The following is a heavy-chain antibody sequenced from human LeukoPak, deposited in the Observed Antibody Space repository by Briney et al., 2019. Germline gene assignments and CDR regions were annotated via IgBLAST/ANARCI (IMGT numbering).Heavy chain of an antibody. Sequence: PSETLSLTCTVSGGSISSSIYYWGWIRQPPGKGLEWIGTIYYSGITYYKPSLKSRVTISVDTSKNQFSLKLSSVTAADTAVYYCARLRRDGYKDTFDIWGQGTMVTVSS. V-gene: IGHV4-39*01. D-gene: IGHD5-24*01. J-gene: IGHJ3*02. CDR2: IYYSGIT. CDR1: GGSISSSIYY. CDR3: ARLRRDGYKDTFDI.